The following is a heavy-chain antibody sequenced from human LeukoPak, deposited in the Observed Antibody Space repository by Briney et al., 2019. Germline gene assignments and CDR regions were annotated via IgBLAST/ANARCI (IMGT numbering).Heavy chain of an antibody. Sequence: ASVKVSCKASGGTFSSYAISWVRQAPGQGLEWMGGIIPIFGTENYAQKFQGRVTITADESTSTAYMELSSLRSEDTTVYYCARVKKGDPRGYCSGGSCLHGPHYYMDVWGKGTTVTISS. CDR3: ARVKKGDPRGYCSGGSCLHGPHYYMDV. CDR2: IIPIFGTE. CDR1: GGTFSSYA. J-gene: IGHJ6*03. D-gene: IGHD2-15*01. V-gene: IGHV1-69*13.